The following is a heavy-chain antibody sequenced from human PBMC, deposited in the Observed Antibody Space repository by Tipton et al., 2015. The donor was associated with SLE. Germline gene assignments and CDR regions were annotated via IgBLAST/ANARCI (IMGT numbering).Heavy chain of an antibody. D-gene: IGHD4-23*01. CDR2: IYHSGST. CDR1: GGSISSYY. Sequence: GSLRLSCTVSGGSISSYYWSWIRQPPGKGLEWIGSIYHSGSTNYNPSLKSRVTISVDTSKNQFSLKLSSVTAADTAVYYCARADYGGTGWAFDIWGQGTMVTVSS. J-gene: IGHJ3*02. V-gene: IGHV4-59*01. CDR3: ARADYGGTGWAFDI.